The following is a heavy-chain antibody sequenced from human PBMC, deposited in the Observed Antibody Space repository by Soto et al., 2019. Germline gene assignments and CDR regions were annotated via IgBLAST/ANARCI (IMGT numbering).Heavy chain of an antibody. J-gene: IGHJ5*02. CDR1: GGSFSGYY. CDR2: INHSGST. V-gene: IGHV4-34*01. CDR3: ARSPLTIFGVVIKGRNWFDP. D-gene: IGHD3-3*01. Sequence: PSETLSLTCAVYGGSFSGYYWSWIRQPPGKGLEWIGEINHSGSTNYNPSLKSRVTISVDTSKNQFSLKLSSVTAADTAVYYCARSPLTIFGVVIKGRNWFDPWGQGTLVTVSS.